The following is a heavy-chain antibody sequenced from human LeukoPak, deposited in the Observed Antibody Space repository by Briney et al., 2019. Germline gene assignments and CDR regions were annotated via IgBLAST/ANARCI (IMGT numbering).Heavy chain of an antibody. J-gene: IGHJ4*02. D-gene: IGHD6-13*01. CDR1: GGSISSSSYY. Sequence: SETLSLTCTVSGGSISSSSYYWGWIRQPPGKGLEWIGSIYYSGSTYYNPSLKSRVTISVDTSKNQFSLKLSSVTAADTAVYYCARGCSLYSSSWYPAGVYWGQGTLVTVSS. V-gene: IGHV4-39*01. CDR2: IYYSGST. CDR3: ARGCSLYSSSWYPAGVY.